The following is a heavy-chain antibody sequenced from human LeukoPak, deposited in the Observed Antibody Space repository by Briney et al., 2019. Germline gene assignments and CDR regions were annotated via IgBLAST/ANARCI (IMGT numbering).Heavy chain of an antibody. J-gene: IGHJ4*02. CDR3: ARDGYTAFDY. D-gene: IGHD5-24*01. Sequence: PSETLSLTCTVSGGSTSSYYWSWVRQPAGTGLEWIGRIYTSGSTNYNPSLKSRVTMSVDTSKNQFSLKLSSVTAADTAVYYCARDGYTAFDYWGQGTLVTVSS. CDR2: IYTSGST. CDR1: GGSTSSYY. V-gene: IGHV4-4*07.